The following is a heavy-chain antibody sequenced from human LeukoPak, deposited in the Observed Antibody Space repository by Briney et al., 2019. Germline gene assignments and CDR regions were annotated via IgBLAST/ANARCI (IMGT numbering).Heavy chain of an antibody. V-gene: IGHV1-24*01. J-gene: IGHJ6*03. CDR3: ARVVGLTGYSSSWYSGYYYYMDV. CDR1: GYTLTELS. D-gene: IGHD6-13*01. Sequence: ASVKVSCKVSGYTLTELSMHWVRQAPGKGLEWMGGFDPEDGETIYAQKFQGRVTMTEDTSTDTAYMELSSLRSEDTAVYYCARVVGLTGYSSSWYSGYYYYMDVWGKGTTVTVSS. CDR2: FDPEDGET.